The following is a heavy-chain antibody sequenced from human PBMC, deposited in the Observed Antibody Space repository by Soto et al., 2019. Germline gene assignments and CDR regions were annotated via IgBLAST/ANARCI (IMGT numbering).Heavy chain of an antibody. CDR3: TRKRFGMDV. V-gene: IGHV3-7*03. J-gene: IGHJ6*02. Sequence: GGSLRLSCAASGFAFSSSWMSWVRQAPGKGLEWVANIKEDGSEKDYVDPVKGRFTITRDNAKNSLYLQMNSLRAEDTAVYFCTRKRFGMDVWGQGTTVTVSS. CDR2: IKEDGSEK. CDR1: GFAFSSSW.